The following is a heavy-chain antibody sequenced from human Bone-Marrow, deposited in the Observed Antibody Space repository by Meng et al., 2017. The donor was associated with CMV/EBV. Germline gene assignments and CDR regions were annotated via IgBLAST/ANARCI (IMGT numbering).Heavy chain of an antibody. CDR2: VNPNTGKT. CDR1: GYTFSTYD. Sequence: ASVKVSCKASGYTFSTYDINWVRQAAGQGLEWMGWVNPNTGKTGYTQKSQGRVTMTRNTSISTAYMELSSLRSEDTAVYYCAINGAIYYGDPNFDYWGQGTLVTVSS. D-gene: IGHD4-17*01. CDR3: AINGAIYYGDPNFDY. V-gene: IGHV1-8*01. J-gene: IGHJ4*02.